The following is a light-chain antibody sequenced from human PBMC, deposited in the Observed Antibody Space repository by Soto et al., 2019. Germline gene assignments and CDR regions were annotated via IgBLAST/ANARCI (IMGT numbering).Light chain of an antibody. CDR2: DVT. CDR1: SSDIGGFNY. Sequence: QSALTQPASVSGSPGRLVTISCTGTSSDIGGFNYVSWYQHLPGRAPKLIIYDVTNRPSGISYRFSASKSGGTASLTISGLQAEDEADYYCSSYSRSGTHVVFGGGTKVTVL. V-gene: IGLV2-14*03. J-gene: IGLJ2*01. CDR3: SSYSRSGTHVV.